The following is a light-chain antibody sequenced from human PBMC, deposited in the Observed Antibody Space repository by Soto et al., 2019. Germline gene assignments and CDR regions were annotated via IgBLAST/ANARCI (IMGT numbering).Light chain of an antibody. CDR2: DAS. V-gene: IGKV3-15*01. Sequence: EIVMTQSPATLSVSPGERATLSCRASQSVRRNVAWYQQKPGQAPRLLIYDASTRATGFPARFSGSESGTEFTLTISSLQSEDFAVYYCQQYNDWPPYTFGQGTKLEIK. CDR3: QQYNDWPPYT. CDR1: QSVRRN. J-gene: IGKJ2*01.